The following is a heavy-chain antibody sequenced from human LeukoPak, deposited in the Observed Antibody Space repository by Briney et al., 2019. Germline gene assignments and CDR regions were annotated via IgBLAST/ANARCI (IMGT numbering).Heavy chain of an antibody. D-gene: IGHD3-22*01. J-gene: IGHJ6*02. Sequence: SETLSLTCAVYGGSFSGYYWSWIRQPPGKGLEWIGEINHSGSTNYNPSLKSRVTISVDTSKNQFSLKLSSVTAADTAVYYCARGNDSSGYYPSHYYYYYGMDVWGQGTTVTVPS. CDR3: ARGNDSSGYYPSHYYYYYGMDV. CDR1: GGSFSGYY. CDR2: INHSGST. V-gene: IGHV4-34*01.